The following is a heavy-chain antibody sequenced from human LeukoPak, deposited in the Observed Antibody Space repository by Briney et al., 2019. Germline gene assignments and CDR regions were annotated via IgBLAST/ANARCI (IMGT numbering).Heavy chain of an antibody. CDR1: GGSISSYY. CDR3: VRVAGTHYMDV. V-gene: IGHV4-59*01. D-gene: IGHD1-1*01. Sequence: KPSETLSLTCIVSGGSISSYYWSWIRQPPGKGLERIGYIYYSGSTSYNPSLESRVSISVDTSKNQFSLKLSSVTAADTAVYYCVRVAGTHYMDVWGKGTTVTVSS. CDR2: IYYSGST. J-gene: IGHJ6*03.